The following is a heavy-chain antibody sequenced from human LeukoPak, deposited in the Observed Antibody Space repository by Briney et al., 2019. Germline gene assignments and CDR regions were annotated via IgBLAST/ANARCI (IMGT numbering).Heavy chain of an antibody. CDR2: INPNSGGT. CDR3: ARGPLRSSSSGYYYYMDV. V-gene: IGHV1-2*02. Sequence: ASVKLSCKPSGYIFTGYYMHWVRQAPGQGLEWMGWINPNSGGTNYAQKFQGRVTMTRDTSISTAYMEVSRLRPDDTAVYYCARGPLRSSSSGYYYYMDVWGKGTTVTVSS. J-gene: IGHJ6*03. CDR1: GYIFTGYY. D-gene: IGHD6-6*01.